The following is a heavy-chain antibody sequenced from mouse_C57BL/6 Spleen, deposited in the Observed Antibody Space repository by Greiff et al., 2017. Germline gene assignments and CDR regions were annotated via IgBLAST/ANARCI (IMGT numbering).Heavy chain of an antibody. Sequence: EVMLVESGGGLVKPGGSLKLSCAASGFTFSSYAMSWVRQTPEKRLEWVATISDGGSYTYYPDNVKGRFTISRDNAKNNLYLQMSHLKSEDTAMYYCARDRGYYGSSHWYFDVWGKGTTVTVSS. CDR3: ARDRGYYGSSHWYFDV. D-gene: IGHD1-1*01. V-gene: IGHV5-4*01. CDR2: ISDGGSYT. CDR1: GFTFSSYA. J-gene: IGHJ1*03.